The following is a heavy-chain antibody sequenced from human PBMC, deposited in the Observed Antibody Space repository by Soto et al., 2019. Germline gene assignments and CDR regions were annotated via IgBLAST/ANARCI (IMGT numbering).Heavy chain of an antibody. CDR2: INPNSGGT. D-gene: IGHD3-3*01. J-gene: IGHJ6*02. V-gene: IGHV1-2*02. CDR1: GYTFTGYY. Sequence: GASVKVSCKASGYTFTGYYMHWVRQAPGQGLEWMGWINPNSGGTNYAQKFQGRVTMTRDTSISTAYMELSRLRSDDTAVYYCATGGGFYDFRSGYYPPDYYYGMDVWGQGTTVTVSS. CDR3: ATGGGFYDFRSGYYPPDYYYGMDV.